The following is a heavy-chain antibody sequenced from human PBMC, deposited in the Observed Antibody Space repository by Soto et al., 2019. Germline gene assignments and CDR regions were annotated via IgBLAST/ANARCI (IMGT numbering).Heavy chain of an antibody. J-gene: IGHJ6*03. CDR1: GFTFSSYS. Sequence: EVQLVESGGGLVKPGGSLRLSCAASGFTFSSYSMNWVRQAPGKGLEWVSSISSSSSYIYYADSVKGRFTISRDNAKNSLYLQMNSLRAEDTAVYYCARIREDYYYYYYMDVWGKGTTVTVSS. CDR2: ISSSSSYI. D-gene: IGHD3-3*02. CDR3: ARIREDYYYYYYMDV. V-gene: IGHV3-21*01.